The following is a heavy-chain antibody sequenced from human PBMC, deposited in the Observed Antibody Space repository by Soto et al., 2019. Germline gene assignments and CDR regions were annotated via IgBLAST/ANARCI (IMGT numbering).Heavy chain of an antibody. J-gene: IGHJ4*02. CDR3: AKGACSGGSCYGTDY. CDR2: ISGGGGT. Sequence: EVQVLESGGGLVQPGGSLRLSCAASGFTFSNNAMRWVRQAPGKGLEWVSTISGGGGTYYADSVKGRFTISRDNYENTLYMQMNSLRAEDTAVYFCAKGACSGGSCYGTDYWGQGTLVTVCS. CDR1: GFTFSNNA. D-gene: IGHD2-15*01. V-gene: IGHV3-23*01.